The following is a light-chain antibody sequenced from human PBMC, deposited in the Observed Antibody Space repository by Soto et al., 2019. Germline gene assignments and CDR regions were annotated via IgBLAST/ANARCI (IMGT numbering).Light chain of an antibody. Sequence: QSALTQPPSASGSPGQSVTISCTGTSSDIGGYNYVSWYQQHPGKAPKLMISEVSKRPSGVPDRFSCSKSGNTASLTVSGLQAEDEADYYCNSYAGSNNWVFGGGTKLTVL. J-gene: IGLJ3*02. CDR3: NSYAGSNNWV. V-gene: IGLV2-8*01. CDR2: EVS. CDR1: SSDIGGYNY.